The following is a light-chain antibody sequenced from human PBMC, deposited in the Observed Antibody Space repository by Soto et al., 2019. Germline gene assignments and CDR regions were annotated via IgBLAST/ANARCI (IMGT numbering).Light chain of an antibody. CDR2: GAS. Sequence: IVMTQSPATLSVSPGEGATLSCRASQSVYSNLAWYQQKPGQPPRLLIYGASTRATGIPARFSGSGSGTEFTFNISSLQSEGFAAYYGQQYNHRPYTFGPGTKVDIK. V-gene: IGKV3-15*01. CDR1: QSVYSN. J-gene: IGKJ3*01. CDR3: QQYNHRPYT.